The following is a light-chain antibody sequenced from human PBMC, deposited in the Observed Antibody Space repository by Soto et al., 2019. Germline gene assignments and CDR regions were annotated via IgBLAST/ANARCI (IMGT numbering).Light chain of an antibody. CDR1: SSDVGGYNY. CDR2: EVS. Sequence: QSVLTQPASVSGSPGQSITISCTGTSSDVGGYNYVSWYQQHPGKAPKLMIYEVSNRPSGVSNRFSGSKSGNTASLTISGLPAEDEADYYCSSYTSSSTPWVFGTGPKVTVL. V-gene: IGLV2-14*01. CDR3: SSYTSSSTPWV. J-gene: IGLJ1*01.